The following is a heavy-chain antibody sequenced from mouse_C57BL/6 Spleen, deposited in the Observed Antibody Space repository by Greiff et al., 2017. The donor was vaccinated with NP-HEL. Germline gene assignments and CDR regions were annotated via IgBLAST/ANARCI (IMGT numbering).Heavy chain of an antibody. D-gene: IGHD1-1*01. CDR1: GYTFTSYW. CDR3: ASALYYYGSGYWDYGG. V-gene: IGHV1-55*01. CDR2: IYPGSGST. Sequence: QVQLQQPGAELVKPGASVKMSCKASGYTFTSYWITWVKQRPGQGLAWIGDIYPGSGSTNYIEKFTSKATLTVDTSSSTAYMQLSSLTSEDSAVYDCASALYYYGSGYWDYGGWGTGTTVTV. J-gene: IGHJ1*03.